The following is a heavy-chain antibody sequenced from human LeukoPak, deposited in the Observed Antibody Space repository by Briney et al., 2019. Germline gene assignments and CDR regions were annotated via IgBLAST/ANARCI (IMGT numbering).Heavy chain of an antibody. CDR3: ARDAYSGSYSYYFDY. Sequence: ASVKVSCKASGYTFTGYYMHWVRQAPGQGLEWMGRINPNSGGTNYAQKFQGRVTMTRDTSISTAYMELRRLRSDDTAVYYCARDAYSGSYSYYFDYWGQGTLVTVSS. D-gene: IGHD1-26*01. CDR1: GYTFTGYY. J-gene: IGHJ4*02. V-gene: IGHV1-2*06. CDR2: INPNSGGT.